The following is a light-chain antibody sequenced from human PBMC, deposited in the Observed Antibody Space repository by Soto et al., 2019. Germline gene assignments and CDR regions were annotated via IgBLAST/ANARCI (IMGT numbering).Light chain of an antibody. CDR3: QSYDSSLSGWV. CDR1: SSNIGAPYD. J-gene: IGLJ3*02. V-gene: IGLV1-40*01. CDR2: GNS. Sequence: QSALTQPPSVSGAPGQRVTISCTGDSSNIGAPYDVHWYQQLPGAVPKLLISGNSNRPSGVPDRFSGSKSGPSASLAITGLQAEDEADYYCQSYDSSLSGWVFGGGTQLTVL.